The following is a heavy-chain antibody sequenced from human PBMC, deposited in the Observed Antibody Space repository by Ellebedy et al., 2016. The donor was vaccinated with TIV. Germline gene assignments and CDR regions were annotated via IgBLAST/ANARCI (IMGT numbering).Heavy chain of an antibody. D-gene: IGHD3-3*01. CDR3: AREPSGRTGDDVDY. J-gene: IGHJ4*02. CDR1: GGTLNTYG. V-gene: IGHV1-69*04. CDR2: IIPILGRE. Sequence: AASVKVSCKPSGGTLNTYGVSWLRPAPGQGLAWMRRIIPILGRENYAQKLQGRLTLTADISTSTAYMELRRLTSDDTAVNYCAREPSGRTGDDVDYWGQGTLVTVSS.